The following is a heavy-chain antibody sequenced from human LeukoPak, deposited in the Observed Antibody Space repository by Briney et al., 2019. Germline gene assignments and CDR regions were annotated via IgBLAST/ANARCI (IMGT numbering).Heavy chain of an antibody. CDR2: MSGSGGST. J-gene: IGHJ4*02. D-gene: IGHD4-11*01. CDR1: GFAFSTYA. CDR3: AIRQQLLSGPLDH. Sequence: GGSLSLSCAASGFAFSTYAMSWVRQTPGRGLEWVSSMSGSGGSTYYADSVKGRFTISRDNSKNTLHLQINSLRVEDTAVYYCAIRQQLLSGPLDHWGQGTLVTVSS. V-gene: IGHV3-23*01.